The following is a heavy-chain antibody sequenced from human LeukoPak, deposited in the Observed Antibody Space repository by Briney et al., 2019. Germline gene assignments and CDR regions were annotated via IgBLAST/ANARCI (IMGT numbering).Heavy chain of an antibody. CDR3: AREVATISGVDY. V-gene: IGHV1-2*02. Sequence: ASVKVSCKASGYTFTGYYMHWVRQAPGQGLEWMGWIYPNSGGTNYAQKFQGRVTMTRDMSTSTVYMELSSLRSEDTAVYYCAREVATISGVDYWGQGTLVTVSS. J-gene: IGHJ4*02. CDR1: GYTFTGYY. CDR2: IYPNSGGT. D-gene: IGHD5-24*01.